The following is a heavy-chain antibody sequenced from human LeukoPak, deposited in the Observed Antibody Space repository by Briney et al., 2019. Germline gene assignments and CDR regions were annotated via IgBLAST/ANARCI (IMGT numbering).Heavy chain of an antibody. CDR2: INPNSGGT. J-gene: IGHJ3*02. V-gene: IGHV1-2*02. D-gene: IGHD2-8*01. CDR3: ARRYCTNGVCYHDRGAFDI. Sequence: GASVKVSCKASGYTFTDYYMHWVRQAPGQGLEWMGWINPNSGGTNYAQKFQGRVTITADKSTSTAYMELSSLRSEDTAVYYCARRYCTNGVCYHDRGAFDIWGQGTMVTVSS. CDR1: GYTFTDYY.